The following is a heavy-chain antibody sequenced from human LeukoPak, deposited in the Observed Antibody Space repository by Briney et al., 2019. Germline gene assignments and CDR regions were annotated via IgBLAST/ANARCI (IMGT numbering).Heavy chain of an antibody. Sequence: SETLSLTCTVSGGSISSGGYYWSWIRQHPGKGLEWIGYIYYSGSTYYNPSLKSRVTISVDTSKNQFSLKLSSVTAADTAVYYCGTAYYYDSSGYNYWGQGTLVTVSS. CDR1: GGSISSGGYY. V-gene: IGHV4-31*03. J-gene: IGHJ4*02. CDR3: GTAYYYDSSGYNY. D-gene: IGHD3-22*01. CDR2: IYYSGST.